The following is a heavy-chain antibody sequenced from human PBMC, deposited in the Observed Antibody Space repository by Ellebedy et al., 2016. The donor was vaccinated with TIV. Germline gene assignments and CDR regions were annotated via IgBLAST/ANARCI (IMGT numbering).Heavy chain of an antibody. V-gene: IGHV3-23*01. Sequence: PGGSLRLSCAASGFTSSSYAMNWVRQAPGKGLEWVSGIGASGGSTYYADSLKGRFTISRDNSKNTLYLQMNSLRAEDTAVYYCAKDYSGLHGMDVWGQGTTVTVSS. CDR3: AKDYSGLHGMDV. CDR1: GFTSSSYA. D-gene: IGHD6-19*01. CDR2: IGASGGST. J-gene: IGHJ6*02.